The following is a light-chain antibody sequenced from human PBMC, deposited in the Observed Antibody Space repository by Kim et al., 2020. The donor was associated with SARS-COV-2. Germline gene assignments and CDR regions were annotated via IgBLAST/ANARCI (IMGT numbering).Light chain of an antibody. CDR1: NIGSKS. V-gene: IGLV3-21*04. CDR3: QVWARSSDHRV. J-gene: IGLJ3*02. CDR2: YDS. Sequence: SYELTQPPSVSVAPGKTARITCGGNNIGSKSVHWYQQKPGQAPVLVIYYDSDRPSGIPERFSGSNSGNTATLTISRVEAEDEADYYCQVWARSSDHRVFG.